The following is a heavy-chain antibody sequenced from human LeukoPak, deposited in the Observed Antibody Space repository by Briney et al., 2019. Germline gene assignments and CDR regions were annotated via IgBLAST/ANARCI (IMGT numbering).Heavy chain of an antibody. V-gene: IGHV1-18*01. D-gene: IGHD3-22*01. Sequence: ASVKVSCKASGYTFTDYGISWVRQAPGQGLEWMGWINTYNGNTNYAQKLQGRVTMTTDTSTSTAYMELRSLRSDDTAVYYCARTAVVIPTGDFDYWGQGTLVTVSS. J-gene: IGHJ4*02. CDR1: GYTFTDYG. CDR3: ARTAVVIPTGDFDY. CDR2: INTYNGNT.